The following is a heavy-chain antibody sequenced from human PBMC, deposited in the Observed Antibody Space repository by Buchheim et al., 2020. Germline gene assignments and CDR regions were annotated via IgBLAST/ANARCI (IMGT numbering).Heavy chain of an antibody. Sequence: QLVESGGGLVQPGGSLRLSCAASGFTFSNFWMHWVRQAPGKGLVWVSRTDSDGSSTDYADSVKGRFTISRDNAKNKLYLQMNSLRPEDTAVYFCVRDWYGMDVWGRGTT. CDR1: GFTFSNFW. V-gene: IGHV3-74*01. CDR3: VRDWYGMDV. J-gene: IGHJ6*02. CDR2: TDSDGSST.